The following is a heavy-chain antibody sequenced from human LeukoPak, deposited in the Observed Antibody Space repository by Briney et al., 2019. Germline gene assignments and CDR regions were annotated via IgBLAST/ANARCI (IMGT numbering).Heavy chain of an antibody. D-gene: IGHD3-9*01. Sequence: PGGSLRLSCAASGFSFSDHYMDWVRQAPGKGLEWVGRTRNKDMRYTTEYAASVKGRFTISRDDSKNSLFLQMDSLKTEDTAVYYCARVRDTDWPPALPDYWGQGTLVTVYS. J-gene: IGHJ4*02. CDR1: GFSFSDHY. V-gene: IGHV3-72*01. CDR2: TRNKDMRYTT. CDR3: ARVRDTDWPPALPDY.